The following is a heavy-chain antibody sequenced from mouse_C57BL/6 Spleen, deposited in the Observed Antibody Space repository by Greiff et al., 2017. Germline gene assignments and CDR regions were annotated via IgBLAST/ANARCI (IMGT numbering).Heavy chain of an antibody. CDR1: GYTFTSYW. CDR3: ARGAYYSKGYCDY. V-gene: IGHV1-64*01. Sequence: QVQLQQPGAELVKPGASVKLSCKASGYTFTSYWMHWVKQRPGQGLEWIGMIHPNSGSTNYNEKFKSKATLTVDKSSSTAYMQLSSLTSEDSAVYYCARGAYYSKGYCDYWGQGTTLTVSS. J-gene: IGHJ2*01. D-gene: IGHD2-5*01. CDR2: IHPNSGST.